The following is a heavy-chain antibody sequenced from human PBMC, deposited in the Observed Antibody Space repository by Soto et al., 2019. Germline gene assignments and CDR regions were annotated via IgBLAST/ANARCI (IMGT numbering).Heavy chain of an antibody. J-gene: IGHJ4*02. D-gene: IGHD6-13*01. CDR2: LSAFDNT. CDR3: AKDPRAYSTNMGYYFDY. CDR1: GFTFSRHA. Sequence: EVQLLESGGGLVQPGGSLRLSCAASGFTFSRHAMSWVRQAPGKGLEWVSTLSAFDNTYYADSVNGRFIISRDISKNTPSLQMNSLRVDDTAVYYCAKDPRAYSTNMGYYFDYWGQGSLVTVSS. V-gene: IGHV3-23*01.